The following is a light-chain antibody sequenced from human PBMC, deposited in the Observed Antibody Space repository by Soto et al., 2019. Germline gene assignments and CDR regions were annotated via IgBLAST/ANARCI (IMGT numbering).Light chain of an antibody. Sequence: QSVLTQPASVSGSPGQSITISCTGTSSDVGGYNFVSWYQQHPGKAPKLMIYEVNNRPSGVSNRFSGSKSGNTASLTISGLPAGDEADYYCSSWTSSTTQVLGGGTKLTVL. CDR3: SSWTSSTTQV. V-gene: IGLV2-14*01. J-gene: IGLJ3*02. CDR2: EVN. CDR1: SSDVGGYNF.